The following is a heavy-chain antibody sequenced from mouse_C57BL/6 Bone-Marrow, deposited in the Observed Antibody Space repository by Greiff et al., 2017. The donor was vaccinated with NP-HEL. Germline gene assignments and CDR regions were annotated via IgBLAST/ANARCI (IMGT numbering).Heavy chain of an antibody. CDR2: ISSGGDYI. V-gene: IGHV5-9-1*02. Sequence: EVKVVESGEGLVKPGGSLKLFCAASGFTFSSYAMSWVRQTPEKRLEWVAYISSGGDYIYYADTVKGRFTISRDNARNTLYLQMSSLKSEDTAMYYCTSPLPGLPSYYYAMDYWGQGTSVTVSS. J-gene: IGHJ4*01. D-gene: IGHD2-2*01. CDR3: TSPLPGLPSYYYAMDY. CDR1: GFTFSSYA.